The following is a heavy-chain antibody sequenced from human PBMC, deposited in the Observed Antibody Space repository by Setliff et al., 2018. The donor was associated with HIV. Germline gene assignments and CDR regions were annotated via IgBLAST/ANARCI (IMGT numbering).Heavy chain of an antibody. V-gene: IGHV4-59*08. J-gene: IGHJ4*02. CDR3: ARRKSFALSPFDS. CDR2: IFHSGST. D-gene: IGHD3-16*01. CDR1: GGAMSGFY. Sequence: SETLSLTCTVSGGAMSGFYWSWIRRPPGKGLEYIGDIFHSGSTNYDYSFRSRVTISIDTSRNIFSLRLTSVTAADTAIYYCARRKSFALSPFDSWGQGALVTVS.